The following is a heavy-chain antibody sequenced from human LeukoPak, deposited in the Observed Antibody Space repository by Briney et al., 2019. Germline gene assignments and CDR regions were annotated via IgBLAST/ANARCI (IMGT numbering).Heavy chain of an antibody. D-gene: IGHD5-24*01. CDR3: ARPPGRDGYNRYDY. CDR1: RYIFTDYF. CDR2: IDPDSGGT. J-gene: IGHJ4*02. V-gene: IGHV1-2*02. Sequence: ASVKVSCKASRYIFTDYFIHWVRQAPGQGLEWMGWIDPDSGGTNYAQKFQGRVTMTRDTSISTAYMGLSRLASDDTAVYYCARPPGRDGYNRYDYWGQGTLVTVSS.